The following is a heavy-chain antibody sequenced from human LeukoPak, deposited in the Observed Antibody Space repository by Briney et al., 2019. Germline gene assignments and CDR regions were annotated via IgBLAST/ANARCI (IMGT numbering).Heavy chain of an antibody. CDR2: IIPIFGTA. V-gene: IGHV1-69*13. J-gene: IGHJ4*02. CDR1: GGIFSSYA. Sequence: ASVRVSCKASGGIFSSYAISWVRQAPGQGLEWMGGIIPIFGTANYAQKFQGRVTITADESTSTAYMELSSLRSEDTAVYYCAREGLAAAAGKFDYWGQGTLVTVSS. CDR3: AREGLAAAAGKFDY. D-gene: IGHD6-13*01.